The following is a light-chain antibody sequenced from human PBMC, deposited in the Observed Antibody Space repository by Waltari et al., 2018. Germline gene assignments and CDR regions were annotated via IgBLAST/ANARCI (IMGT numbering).Light chain of an antibody. V-gene: IGLV3-21*03. CDR1: DIGTRS. CDR2: GAS. Sequence: SYVLTQPPSVSVAPGKTARIPCGGNDIGTRSVHWYQQKPGQAPVLVVFGASARPSGIPEGFSGSNSANTATLTIGRVEAGDEADYYCHVWDTRTDHVVFGGGTKLTVL. J-gene: IGLJ2*01. CDR3: HVWDTRTDHVV.